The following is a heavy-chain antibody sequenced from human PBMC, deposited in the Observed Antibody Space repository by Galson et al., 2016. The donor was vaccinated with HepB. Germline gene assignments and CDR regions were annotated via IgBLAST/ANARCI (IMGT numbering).Heavy chain of an antibody. CDR2: LSDSRDTT. V-gene: IGHV3-23*01. D-gene: IGHD2-8*01. J-gene: IGHJ6*02. CDR3: AKGRSTNGGMDV. Sequence: SLRLSCAASGFTFHTYDMSWVRQAPGKGLEWVSALSDSRDTTYYANSVKGRFTISRDISKSTLYLLINSLRADDTAVYYCAKGRSTNGGMDVWGQGTTVTVSS. CDR1: GFTFHTYD.